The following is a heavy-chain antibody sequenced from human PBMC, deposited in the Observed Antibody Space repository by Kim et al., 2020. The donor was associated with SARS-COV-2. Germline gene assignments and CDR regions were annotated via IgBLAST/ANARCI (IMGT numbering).Heavy chain of an antibody. D-gene: IGHD5-18*01. V-gene: IGHV3-21*01. Sequence: GSLRLSCAASGFTFSSYSMNWVRQAPGKGLEWVSSISSSSSYIYYADSVKGRFTISRDNAKNSLYLQMNSLRAEDTAVYYCAVDTAMVGPYYYYYYGMDVWGQGTTVTVSS. CDR3: AVDTAMVGPYYYYYYGMDV. CDR1: GFTFSSYS. CDR2: ISSSSSYI. J-gene: IGHJ6*02.